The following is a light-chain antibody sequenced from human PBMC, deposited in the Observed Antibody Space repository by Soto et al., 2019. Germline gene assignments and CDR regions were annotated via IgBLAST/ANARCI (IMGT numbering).Light chain of an antibody. CDR3: AAWDDSLNGLDV. V-gene: IGLV1-44*01. J-gene: IGLJ1*01. CDR1: SSNIGSNT. CDR2: TNN. Sequence: QSVLTQPPSASGTPGQRGTISCSGSSSNIGSNTVNWYQQLPGTAPKLVIYTNNQRPSGVPDRFSGSKAGTSASLAISGLQSEDEAAYYCAAWDDSLNGLDVFGTGTKLTVL.